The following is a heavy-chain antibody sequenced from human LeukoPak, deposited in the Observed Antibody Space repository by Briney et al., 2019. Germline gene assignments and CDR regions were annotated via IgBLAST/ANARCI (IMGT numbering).Heavy chain of an antibody. CDR1: GFIFSGSW. CDR3: AKDIGSSSWQTFDY. D-gene: IGHD6-13*01. Sequence: GGSLRLSCTASGFIFSGSWMAWIRQAPGKGLEWVAIIKKDGSEKYYVDSMKGRFTISRDNAKNSLYLQMNSLRAEDTALYYCAKDIGSSSWQTFDYWGQGTLVTVSS. J-gene: IGHJ4*02. V-gene: IGHV3-7*03. CDR2: IKKDGSEK.